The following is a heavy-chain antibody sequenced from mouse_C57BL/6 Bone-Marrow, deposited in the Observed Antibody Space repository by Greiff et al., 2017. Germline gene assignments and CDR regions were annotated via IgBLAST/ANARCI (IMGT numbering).Heavy chain of an antibody. D-gene: IGHD1-1*01. Sequence: VQLQESGAELARPGASVKMSCKASGYTFTSYTMHWVKQRPGQGLEWIGYINPSSGYTKYNQKFKDKATLTADKSSSTAYMQLSSLTSEDSAVYYCARYYYGSSSFAYWGQGTLVTVSA. CDR1: GYTFTSYT. CDR3: ARYYYGSSSFAY. V-gene: IGHV1-4*01. CDR2: INPSSGYT. J-gene: IGHJ3*01.